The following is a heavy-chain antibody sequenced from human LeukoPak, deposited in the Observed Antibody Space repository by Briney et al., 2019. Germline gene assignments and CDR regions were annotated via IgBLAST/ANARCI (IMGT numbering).Heavy chain of an antibody. D-gene: IGHD3-3*01. J-gene: IGHJ4*02. CDR2: IKGDGIST. CDR1: GFDFSSNW. Sequence: GGSLRLSCAASGFDFSSNWMHWVRHAPGQGLVWVSRIKGDGISTNYADSVKGRFTISRDIAKNTLHLQMNSLRAEDTGVYYCAKDHYWSIDYWGRGTLVTVSS. CDR3: AKDHYWSIDY. V-gene: IGHV3-74*01.